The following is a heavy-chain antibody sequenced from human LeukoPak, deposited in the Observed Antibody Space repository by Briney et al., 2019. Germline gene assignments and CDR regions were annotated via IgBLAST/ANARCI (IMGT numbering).Heavy chain of an antibody. CDR3: ARGVGYYDSSGYYFFDL. V-gene: IGHV3-23*01. D-gene: IGHD3-22*01. CDR1: GLTFSSYA. J-gene: IGHJ4*02. Sequence: GGSLRLSCAASGLTFSSYAMSWVRQAPGKGLEWVSSISGSGGSTYYADSVKGRFTISRDNAKNSLYLQMNSLRDEDTAVYYCARGVGYYDSSGYYFFDLWGQGTLVTVSS. CDR2: ISGSGGST.